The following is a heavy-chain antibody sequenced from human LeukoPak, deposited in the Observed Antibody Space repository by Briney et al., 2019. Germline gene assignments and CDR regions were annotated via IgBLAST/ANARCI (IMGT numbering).Heavy chain of an antibody. CDR1: GFTFSDYY. V-gene: IGHV3-11*04. CDR2: ISSSGSML. CDR3: TRRPYSSSWYYFDY. D-gene: IGHD6-13*01. Sequence: PGGSLRLSCAVSGFTFSDYYMSWVRQAPGEGLEWVSYISSSGSMLHYADSVEGRFTISRDNAKNSLHLQMSSLRVEDTAVYYCTRRPYSSSWYYFDYWGQGTLVTVSS. J-gene: IGHJ4*02.